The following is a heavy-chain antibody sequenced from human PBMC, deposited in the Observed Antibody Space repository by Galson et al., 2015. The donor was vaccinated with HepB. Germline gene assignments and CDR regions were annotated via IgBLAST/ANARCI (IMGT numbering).Heavy chain of an antibody. CDR3: TTIRWQQPDY. V-gene: IGHV3-15*01. D-gene: IGHD1/OR15-1a*01. Sequence: SLRLSCAVSGFTFTNAWMSWVRQAPGKGLEWVGRIKSKSAGGATDYAAPVNGRFTISTDDLKNTLYLQMNSLKTDDTAVYYCTTIRWQQPDYWGQGTLVTVSS. J-gene: IGHJ4*02. CDR2: IKSKSAGGAT. CDR1: GFTFTNAW.